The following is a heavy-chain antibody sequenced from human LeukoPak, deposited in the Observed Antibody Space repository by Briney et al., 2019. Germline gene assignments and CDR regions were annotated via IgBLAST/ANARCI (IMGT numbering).Heavy chain of an antibody. CDR2: IYYSGSGST. CDR3: ARVRRSSFDY. CDR1: GGSISGYY. J-gene: IGHJ4*02. Sequence: SETLSLTCTVSGGSISGYYWSWIRQPPGKGLEWIGYIYYSGSGSTNYNPSLKSRVTISLDTSKNQFSLKLTSVTAADTAVYYCARVRRSSFDYWGQGTLVTVSS. D-gene: IGHD3-10*01. V-gene: IGHV4-59*08.